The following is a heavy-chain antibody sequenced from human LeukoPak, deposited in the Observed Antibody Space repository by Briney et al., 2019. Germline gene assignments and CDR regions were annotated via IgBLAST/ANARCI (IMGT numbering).Heavy chain of an antibody. J-gene: IGHJ4*02. V-gene: IGHV4-31*03. D-gene: IGHD2-2*01. CDR2: IWNSGNS. Sequence: SETLSLTCTVSAGSINSGGYFWTWVRQHPGEGLEWIGYIWNSGNSYYNPSLSSRVIISADSSKSTFSLKLSSVTAADTAVYYCARYHCGSTYCPGVDFYGQGTLSPSPQ. CDR1: AGSINSGGYF. CDR3: ARYHCGSTYCPGVDF.